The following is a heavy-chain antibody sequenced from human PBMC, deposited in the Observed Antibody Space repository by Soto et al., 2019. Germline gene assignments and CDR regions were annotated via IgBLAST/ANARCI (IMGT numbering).Heavy chain of an antibody. D-gene: IGHD2-2*01. Sequence: SETLSLTCAVYGGSFSGYYWSWIRQPPGKGLEWIGEINHSGSTNYNPSLKSRVTISVDTSKNQFSLKLSSVTAADTAVYYCARGIGCSRTSCYVAHKYNWFDPWGQGTLVTVSS. J-gene: IGHJ5*02. CDR3: ARGIGCSRTSCYVAHKYNWFDP. V-gene: IGHV4-34*01. CDR1: GGSFSGYY. CDR2: INHSGST.